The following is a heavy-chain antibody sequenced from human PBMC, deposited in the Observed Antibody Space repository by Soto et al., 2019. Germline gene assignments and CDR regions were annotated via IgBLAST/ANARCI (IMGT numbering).Heavy chain of an antibody. CDR2: ISYDGSNK. CDR3: ARDRGSSWYYYFDY. V-gene: IGHV3-30-3*01. D-gene: IGHD6-13*01. CDR1: GFTFSSYA. Sequence: QVQLVESGGGVVQPGRSLRLYCAASGFTFSSYAMHWVRQAPGKGLEWVAVISYDGSNKYYADSVKGRFTISRDNSKNTLYLQMNSLRAEDTAVYYCARDRGSSWYYYFDYWGQGTLVTVSS. J-gene: IGHJ4*02.